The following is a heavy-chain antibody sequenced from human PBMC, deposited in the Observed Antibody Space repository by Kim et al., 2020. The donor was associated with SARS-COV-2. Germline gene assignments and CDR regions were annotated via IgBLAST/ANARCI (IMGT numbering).Heavy chain of an antibody. V-gene: IGHV1-46*01. D-gene: IGHD2-21*02. CDR3: ARDLDIVVVTANGMDV. Sequence: ASVKVSCKASGYTFTSYYMHWVRQAPGQGLEWMGIINPSGGSTSYAQKFQGRVTMTRDTSTSTVYMELSSLRSEDTAVYYCARDLDIVVVTANGMDVWGQGTTVTVSS. J-gene: IGHJ6*02. CDR1: GYTFTSYY. CDR2: INPSGGST.